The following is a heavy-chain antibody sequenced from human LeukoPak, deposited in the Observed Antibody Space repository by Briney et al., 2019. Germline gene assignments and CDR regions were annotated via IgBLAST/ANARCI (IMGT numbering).Heavy chain of an antibody. D-gene: IGHD2-15*01. CDR1: GAPVTRRY. Sequence: PPETLSLTCTVSGAPVTRRYWSWIRQPPGKGLEWIGYINYSGNTKYNPSLKSRVTISVDTSKNQFSLKLSSVTAADTAVYFCGRGGGGSYLVYSFDYWGQGTLVTVSS. CDR2: INYSGNT. J-gene: IGHJ4*02. CDR3: GRGGGGSYLVYSFDY. V-gene: IGHV4-59*02.